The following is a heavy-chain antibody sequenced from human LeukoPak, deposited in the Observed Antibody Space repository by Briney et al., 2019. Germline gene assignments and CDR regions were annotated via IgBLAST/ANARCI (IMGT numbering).Heavy chain of an antibody. V-gene: IGHV4-30-2*01. CDR2: ISHSGST. CDR1: GGSISSGGYS. J-gene: IGHJ4*02. CDR3: ARGSSLLRSYYYDSSGYLYFDY. Sequence: SETLSLTCAVSGGSISSGGYSWSWIQQPPGKGLEWIGYISHSGSTYYNPSLKSRVTISVDRSKNQFSLKLSSVTAADTAVYYCARGSSLLRSYYYDSSGYLYFDYWGQGTLVTVSS. D-gene: IGHD3-22*01.